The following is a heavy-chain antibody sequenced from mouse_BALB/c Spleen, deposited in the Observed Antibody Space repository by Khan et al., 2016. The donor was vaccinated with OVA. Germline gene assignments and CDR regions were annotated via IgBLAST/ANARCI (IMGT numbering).Heavy chain of an antibody. J-gene: IGHJ3*01. CDR2: IDPSTGYT. V-gene: IGHV1-7*01. Sequence: QVQLKQSGAELAKPGASVKMSCKASGYTFTTYWIHWVKQRPGQGLEWIGYIDPSTGYTEYNQKFKDKATLTTDQSSSTAYMQLSSLTSEDSAFYYCARRGLYGIFAYGGQGTLVTVSA. D-gene: IGHD2-1*01. CDR3: ARRGLYGIFAY. CDR1: GYTFTTYW.